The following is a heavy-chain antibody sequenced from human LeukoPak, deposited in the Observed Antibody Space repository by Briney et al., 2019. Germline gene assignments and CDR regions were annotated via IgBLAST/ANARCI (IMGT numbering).Heavy chain of an antibody. D-gene: IGHD3-16*01. V-gene: IGHV3-21*01. Sequence: GGSLRLSCAASGFTFSSYSMNWVRQAPGKGLEWVSSISSSDTYIYHADSVKGRFTISRDNAKNSLYLQMNSLRAEDTAVYYCARDQGDYVWGRYYYYMDVWGKGTTVTVSS. J-gene: IGHJ6*03. CDR3: ARDQGDYVWGRYYYYMDV. CDR2: ISSSDTYI. CDR1: GFTFSSYS.